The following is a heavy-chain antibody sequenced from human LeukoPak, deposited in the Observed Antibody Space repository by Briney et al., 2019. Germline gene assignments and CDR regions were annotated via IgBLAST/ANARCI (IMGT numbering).Heavy chain of an antibody. V-gene: IGHV4-34*01. CDR1: GGSFSRYY. Sequence: SETLSLTCAVYGGSFSRYYWSWIRQSPGKGLEWIAEIDHRGDTNYNPSVRSRVTISVDTSKNQFSLKVKALSAADTAVYYCARGATISGTGYFDFWGQGTLVTVSS. CDR3: ARGATISGTGYFDF. J-gene: IGHJ4*03. CDR2: IDHRGDT. D-gene: IGHD1-26*01.